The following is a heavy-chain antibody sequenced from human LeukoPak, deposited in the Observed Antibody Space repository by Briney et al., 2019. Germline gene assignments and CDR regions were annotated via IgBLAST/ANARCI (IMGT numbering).Heavy chain of an antibody. CDR2: IYYSGTT. J-gene: IGHJ6*03. CDR1: GYSISSGYY. CDR3: ARDFSSSSTVYYYYMDV. Sequence: SETLSLTCSVSGYSISSGYYWGWVRQPPGKGLEWIGTIYYSGTTYYNPSLKSRVTISIDTSKNHFSLKLSSVTAADTAIYYCARDFSSSSTVYYYYMDVWGKGTTVTVSS. D-gene: IGHD6-6*01. V-gene: IGHV4-38-2*02.